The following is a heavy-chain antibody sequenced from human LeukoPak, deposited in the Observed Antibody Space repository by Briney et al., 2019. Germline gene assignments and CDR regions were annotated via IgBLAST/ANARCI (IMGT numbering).Heavy chain of an antibody. CDR3: AKVPYGSGSSKRYFDY. D-gene: IGHD3-10*01. V-gene: IGHV3-23*01. Sequence: AASLRLSCAASGFTFSSYAMSWVRQAPGKGLEWVSAISGSGGSTYYADSVKGRFTISRDNSKNTLYLQMNSLRAEDTAVYYCAKVPYGSGSSKRYFDYWGQGTLVTVSS. CDR2: ISGSGGST. CDR1: GFTFSSYA. J-gene: IGHJ4*02.